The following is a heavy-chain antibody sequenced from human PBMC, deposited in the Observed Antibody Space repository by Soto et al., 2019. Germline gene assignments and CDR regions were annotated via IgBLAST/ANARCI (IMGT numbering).Heavy chain of an antibody. V-gene: IGHV3-30*18. Sequence: GGSLRLSCAASGFTFSSYGMHWVRQAPGKGLEWVAVISYDGSNKYYADSVKGRFTISRDNSKNTLYLQMNSLRAEDTAVYYCAKGGSGVTTPYYYYYYGMDVWGQGTTVTVSS. CDR3: AKGGSGVTTPYYYYYYGMDV. CDR1: GFTFSSYG. D-gene: IGHD4-17*01. CDR2: ISYDGSNK. J-gene: IGHJ6*02.